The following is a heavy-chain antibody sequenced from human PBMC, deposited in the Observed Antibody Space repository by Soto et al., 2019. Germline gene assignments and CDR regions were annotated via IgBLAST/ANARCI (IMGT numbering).Heavy chain of an antibody. CDR2: ISAYNGNT. CDR3: ARDPTKGNWNYALAEWFDP. Sequence: GASVKVSCKASGYTFTSYGISWVRQAPGQGLEWMGWISAYNGNTNYAQKLQGRVTMTTDTSTSTAYMELRSLRSDDTAVYYCARDPTKGNWNYALAEWFDPWGQGTLVTVSS. CDR1: GYTFTSYG. J-gene: IGHJ5*02. D-gene: IGHD1-7*01. V-gene: IGHV1-18*01.